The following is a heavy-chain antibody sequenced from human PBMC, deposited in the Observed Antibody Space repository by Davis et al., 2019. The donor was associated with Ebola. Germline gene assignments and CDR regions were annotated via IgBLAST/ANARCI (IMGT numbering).Heavy chain of an antibody. V-gene: IGHV4-4*02. CDR1: GGSISSSNW. CDR2: IYHSGST. Sequence: MPSETLSLTCAVSGGSISSSNWWSWVRQPPGKGLEWLGEIYHSGSTNYNPSLKSRVTISVDKSKNQFSLKLSSVTAADTAVYYCARHYPTYYYDSSGYHTHRHFDYWGQGTLVTVSS. CDR3: ARHYPTYYYDSSGYHTHRHFDY. J-gene: IGHJ4*02. D-gene: IGHD3-22*01.